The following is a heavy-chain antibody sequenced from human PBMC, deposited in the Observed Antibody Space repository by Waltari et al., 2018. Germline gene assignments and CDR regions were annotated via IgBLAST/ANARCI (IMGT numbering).Heavy chain of an antibody. CDR1: GDSMNNYY. CDR2: IYYSGST. V-gene: IGHV4-59*01. J-gene: IGHJ5*02. D-gene: IGHD4-17*01. CDR3: AGSGGNGDYDR. Sequence: QVQLQESGPGLVKPSETLSLTCTVSGDSMNNYYWTWIRQSPGKGLEWIGYIYYSGSTNYNPYLGSRVTISLKPSKNQFALKLSSVTAADTAVYYCAGSGGNGDYDRWGQGTQVTVSS.